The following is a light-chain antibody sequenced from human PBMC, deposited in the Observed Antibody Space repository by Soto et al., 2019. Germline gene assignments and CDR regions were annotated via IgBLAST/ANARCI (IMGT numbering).Light chain of an antibody. J-gene: IGLJ1*01. Sequence: QPVLTQPPSASGTPGQRVTISCSGSSSNIGSNTVNWYQQLPGTAPKLLIYSNNQRPSGVPDRFSGSKSGTSASLAISGLQYEDEADYYCAAWDDSLNVYVFGTGTKLTVL. V-gene: IGLV1-44*01. CDR3: AAWDDSLNVYV. CDR2: SNN. CDR1: SSNIGSNT.